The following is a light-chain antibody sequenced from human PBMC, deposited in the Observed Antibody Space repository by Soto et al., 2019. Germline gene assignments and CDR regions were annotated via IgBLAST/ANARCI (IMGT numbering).Light chain of an antibody. V-gene: IGKV3-20*01. J-gene: IGKJ1*01. CDR3: QEYGSSRRT. CDR2: GAS. Sequence: EIVLTQSPGTLSLSPGEGATLSCRASQSVGNNYLAWYQQKPGQAPRLLIYGASTRATGIPDRFSGGGSGTSFTVTISNLEPEDFGGYYCQEYGSSRRTCGQGTKVEIQ. CDR1: QSVGNNY.